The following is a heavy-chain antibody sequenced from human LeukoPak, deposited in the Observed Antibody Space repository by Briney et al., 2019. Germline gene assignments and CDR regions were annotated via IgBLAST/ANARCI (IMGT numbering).Heavy chain of an antibody. CDR3: ARVAGGVAAN. CDR1: GGSICSHY. V-gene: IGHV4-59*11. D-gene: IGHD2-8*02. J-gene: IGHJ4*02. Sequence: SETLSLTCTVSGGSICSHYWSWIRQPPGKGLEWIGYIYYSGRTNYNPSLKSRVTISVDTSKNQFSLKLSSVTAADTAVYYCARVAGGVAANWGQGTLVTVSS. CDR2: IYYSGRT.